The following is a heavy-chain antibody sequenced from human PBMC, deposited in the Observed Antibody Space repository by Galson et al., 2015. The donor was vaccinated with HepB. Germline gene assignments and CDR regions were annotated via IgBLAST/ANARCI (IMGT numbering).Heavy chain of an antibody. D-gene: IGHD3-10*01. CDR1: GFTFSAYA. J-gene: IGHJ4*02. Sequence: SLRLSCAAAGFTFSAYAMGWVRQAPGKGLEWVAAVYGGGNDPYYAGSMKGRFSISRDNSQNTLYLQMNRLRAEDNAVYYCAKFNGHPTAYYHFDSWGQGTLFTVSS. V-gene: IGHV3-23*01. CDR2: VYGGGNDP. CDR3: AKFNGHPTAYYHFDS.